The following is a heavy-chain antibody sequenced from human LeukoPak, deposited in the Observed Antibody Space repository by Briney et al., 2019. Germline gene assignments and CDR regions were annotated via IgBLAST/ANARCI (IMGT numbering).Heavy chain of an antibody. CDR2: IYSGGNT. V-gene: IGHV3-66*01. Sequence: GGSLRLSCAASGFTVSNNYMSWVRQAPGKGLEWVSLIYSGGNTYYADSVKGRFTISRDNSKNTLCLQMNSLRAEDTAVYYCARDHGDYWGQGTLVTVSS. CDR1: GFTVSNNY. J-gene: IGHJ4*02. CDR3: ARDHGDY.